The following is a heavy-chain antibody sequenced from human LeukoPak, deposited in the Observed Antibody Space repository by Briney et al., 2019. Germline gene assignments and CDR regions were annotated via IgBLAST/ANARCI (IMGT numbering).Heavy chain of an antibody. CDR1: GGSISSGGYY. Sequence: SETLSLTCTVSGGSISSGGYYWSWIRQHPGKGLEWIGYIYYGGSTYYNPSLKSRVTISVDTSKNQFSLKLSSVTAADTAVYYCARYSSGPNWFDPWGQGTLVTVSS. J-gene: IGHJ5*02. D-gene: IGHD6-19*01. V-gene: IGHV4-31*03. CDR2: IYYGGST. CDR3: ARYSSGPNWFDP.